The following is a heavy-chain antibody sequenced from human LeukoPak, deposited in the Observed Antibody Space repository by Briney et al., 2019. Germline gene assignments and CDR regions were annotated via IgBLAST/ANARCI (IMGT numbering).Heavy chain of an antibody. D-gene: IGHD3-10*01. J-gene: IGHJ4*02. CDR2: INHSGST. CDR1: GGSFSGYY. Sequence: SETLSLTCAVYGGSFSGYYWRWIRQPPGKGLEWIGEINHSGSTNYNPSLKSRVTISVDTSKNQFSLKLSSVTAADTAVYYCARGRPRGGSGSYYNLYISYWGQGTLVTVSS. V-gene: IGHV4-34*01. CDR3: ARGRPRGGSGSYYNLYISY.